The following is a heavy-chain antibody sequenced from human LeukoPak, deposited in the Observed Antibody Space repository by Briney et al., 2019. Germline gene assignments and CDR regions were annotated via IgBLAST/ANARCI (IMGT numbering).Heavy chain of an antibody. D-gene: IGHD3-10*01. CDR3: ARGGLLWFGELLPIDY. V-gene: IGHV3-48*03. CDR2: ISSSGSTI. Sequence: WGSLRLSCAASGFTFSSYEMNWVRQAPGKGLEWVSYISSSGSTIYYADSVKGRFTISRDNAKNSLYLQMNSLRAEDTAVYYCARGGLLWFGELLPIDYWGQGTPVTVSS. CDR1: GFTFSSYE. J-gene: IGHJ4*02.